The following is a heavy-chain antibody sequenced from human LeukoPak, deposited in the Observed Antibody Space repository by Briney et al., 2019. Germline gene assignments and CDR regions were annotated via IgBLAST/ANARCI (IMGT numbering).Heavy chain of an antibody. V-gene: IGHV1-46*01. Sequence: ASVKVSCKASGYTFTSYYMHWVRQAPGQGLEWMGIINPSGGSTSYAQKFQGRVTITTDESTSTAYMELSSLRSEDTAVYYCARVRYCSSTNCYMGAFDIWGQGTMVTVSS. D-gene: IGHD2-2*02. CDR3: ARVRYCSSTNCYMGAFDI. CDR1: GYTFTSYY. CDR2: INPSGGST. J-gene: IGHJ3*02.